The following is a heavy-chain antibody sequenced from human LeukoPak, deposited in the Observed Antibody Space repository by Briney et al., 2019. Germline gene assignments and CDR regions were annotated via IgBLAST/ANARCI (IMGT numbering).Heavy chain of an antibody. CDR1: GLTFSSYA. Sequence: GESPRLSCAASGLTFSSYAMGSARHGQGEGLGWVAGIISGYSTWYADSVKGRFTISRDNSKNMVYLQMNSLIAEDTAMYYCAKDYADIVVTVSIFFDYWGQGTLVTVSS. CDR3: AKDYADIVVTVSIFFDY. J-gene: IGHJ4*02. V-gene: IGHV3-23*01. D-gene: IGHD2-15*01. CDR2: IISGYST.